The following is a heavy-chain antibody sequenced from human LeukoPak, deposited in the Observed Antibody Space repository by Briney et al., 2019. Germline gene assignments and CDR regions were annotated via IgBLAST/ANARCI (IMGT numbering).Heavy chain of an antibody. Sequence: ASVKVSCKASGYTFTSYDINWVRQATGQGLEWMRWMNPNSGNTGYAQKFQGRVTITRDTSISTAYMELSSLRSEDTAVYYCARGYYYDSGGYYPSGWFDPWGQGTLVTVSS. CDR1: GYTFTSYD. CDR3: ARGYYYDSGGYYPSGWFDP. V-gene: IGHV1-8*03. D-gene: IGHD3-22*01. CDR2: MNPNSGNT. J-gene: IGHJ5*02.